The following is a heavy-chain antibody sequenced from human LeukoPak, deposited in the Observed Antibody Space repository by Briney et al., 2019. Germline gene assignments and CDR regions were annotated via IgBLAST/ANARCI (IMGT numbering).Heavy chain of an antibody. Sequence: GGSLRLSCAASGFTFSNAWMSWVRQAPGKGLEWVGRIKSKADGGTTDYAAPVKGRFTISRDDSKNTLYLQMNSLKTEDTAVYYCTTRAIAAAGIFDYWGQGTLATVSS. D-gene: IGHD6-13*01. CDR3: TTRAIAAAGIFDY. CDR2: IKSKADGGTT. J-gene: IGHJ4*02. CDR1: GFTFSNAW. V-gene: IGHV3-15*01.